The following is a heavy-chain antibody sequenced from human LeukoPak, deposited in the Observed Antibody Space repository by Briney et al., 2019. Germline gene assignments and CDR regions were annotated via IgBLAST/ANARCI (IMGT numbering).Heavy chain of an antibody. Sequence: PSETLSLTCAVYGGSFSGYYWSWIRQPPGKGLEWIGEINHSGSTNYNPSLKSRVTISVDTSKNQFSLKLSSVTAADTAVYYCARGSRYSSGRRGFDPWGQGTLVTVSS. CDR2: INHSGST. J-gene: IGHJ5*02. V-gene: IGHV4-34*01. CDR1: GGSFSGYY. D-gene: IGHD6-19*01. CDR3: ARGSRYSSGRRGFDP.